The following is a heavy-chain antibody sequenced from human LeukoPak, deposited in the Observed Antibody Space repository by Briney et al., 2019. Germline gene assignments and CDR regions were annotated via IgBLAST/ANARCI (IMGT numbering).Heavy chain of an antibody. CDR2: VNPNNSDI. Sequence: ASVKVSCKASGYTFTSYHINWVRQATGQGLEWVGWVNPNNSDIGYAQKFQGRVTMTRNTSIGTAYMELSSLRSEDTAIYYCVRVPPGTTIYAYWGQGTLVTVSS. J-gene: IGHJ4*02. CDR3: VRVPPGTTIYAY. CDR1: GYTFTSYH. D-gene: IGHD1-14*01. V-gene: IGHV1-8*01.